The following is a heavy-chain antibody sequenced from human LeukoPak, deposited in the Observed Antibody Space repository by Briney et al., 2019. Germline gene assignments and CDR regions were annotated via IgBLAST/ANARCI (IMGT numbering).Heavy chain of an antibody. CDR2: ISGSVETT. Sequence: GGSLRLSCAASGFTLSNYAMSWVRQAPGEGLEWVSGISGSVETTFYADSVRGRFAISRDISKTTLYLQINSLRAEDAALYYCAKRRDAGITGTTGGLDVWGQGTTVTVSS. D-gene: IGHD1-20*01. CDR1: GFTLSNYA. V-gene: IGHV3-23*01. J-gene: IGHJ3*01. CDR3: AKRRDAGITGTTGGLDV.